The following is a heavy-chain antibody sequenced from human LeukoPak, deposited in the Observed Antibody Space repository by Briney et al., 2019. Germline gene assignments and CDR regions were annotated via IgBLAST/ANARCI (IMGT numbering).Heavy chain of an antibody. V-gene: IGHV3-66*01. Sequence: AGGSLRLSCAASGFTVSNNYMSWVRQAPGRLKWLSVTYSGETQYADSVKGRFTISRDDSKNTLYLQMNSLRAEDTAIYYCVRDQFSWGQGTTVTVSS. CDR3: VRDQFS. CDR1: GFTVSNNY. CDR2: TYSGET. D-gene: IGHD3-3*01. J-gene: IGHJ6*02.